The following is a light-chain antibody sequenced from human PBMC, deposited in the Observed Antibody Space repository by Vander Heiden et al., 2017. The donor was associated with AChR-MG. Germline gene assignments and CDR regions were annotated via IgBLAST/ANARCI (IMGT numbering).Light chain of an antibody. CDR2: DVS. V-gene: IGLV2-14*01. CDR1: SSDVGGYNY. Sequence: QSALTQPASVSGSPGQSITTSCTGTSSDVGGYNYVSWYQQHPGKAPKLMIYDVSNRPSGVSNRFSGSKSGNTASLTISGLQAEDEADYYCSSYTSNSTLDVVFGGGTKLTVL. CDR3: SSYTSNSTLDVV. J-gene: IGLJ2*01.